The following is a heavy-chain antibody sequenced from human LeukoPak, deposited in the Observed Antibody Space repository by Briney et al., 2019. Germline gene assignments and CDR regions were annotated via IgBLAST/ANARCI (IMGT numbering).Heavy chain of an antibody. Sequence: GGSLRLSCAASGFTFDDYAMHWVRQAPGKGLEWVSGISWNSGSIGYADSVKGRFTISRDNAKNSLYLQMNSLRAEDTALYYCAKDWDYYDSSGNFDYWGQGTLVTVSS. J-gene: IGHJ4*02. D-gene: IGHD3-22*01. CDR1: GFTFDDYA. CDR3: AKDWDYYDSSGNFDY. CDR2: ISWNSGSI. V-gene: IGHV3-9*01.